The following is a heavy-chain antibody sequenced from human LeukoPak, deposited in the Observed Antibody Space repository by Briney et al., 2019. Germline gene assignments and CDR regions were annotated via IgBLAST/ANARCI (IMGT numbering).Heavy chain of an antibody. D-gene: IGHD3-22*01. V-gene: IGHV3-30*04. CDR2: ISYDGSNK. CDR3: ARGARHGITMISYLDY. Sequence: GGSLRLSCAASGFTFSSYAMHWVRQAPGKGLEWVAVISYDGSNKYYADSVKGRFTISRDNSKNTLYLQMNSLRAEDTAVYYCARGARHGITMISYLDYWGQGTLVTVSS. CDR1: GFTFSSYA. J-gene: IGHJ4*02.